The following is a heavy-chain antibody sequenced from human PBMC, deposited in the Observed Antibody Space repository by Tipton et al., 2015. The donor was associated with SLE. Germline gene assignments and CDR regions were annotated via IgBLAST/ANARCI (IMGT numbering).Heavy chain of an antibody. CDR2: IWYDGSNK. Sequence: SLRLSCAASGFTFSSYGMHWVRQAPGKGLEWVAVIWYDGSNKYYVDSVKGRFTISRDNSKNTLYLQMNSLRAEDTAVYYCARDAHGDYNAFDIWGQGTMVTVSS. CDR1: GFTFSSYG. V-gene: IGHV3-33*08. J-gene: IGHJ3*02. CDR3: ARDAHGDYNAFDI. D-gene: IGHD4-17*01.